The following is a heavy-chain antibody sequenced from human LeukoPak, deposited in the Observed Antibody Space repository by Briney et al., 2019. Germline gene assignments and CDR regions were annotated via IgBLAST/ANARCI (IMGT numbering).Heavy chain of an antibody. CDR1: GGSFSGYY. D-gene: IGHD5-18*01. Sequence: PSETLSLTCAVYGGSFSGYYWSWIRQPPGKGLEWIGYIYYSGSTNYNPSLKSRVTISVDTSKNQFSLKLSSVTAADTAVYYCARHLRGYSYEHPLDYWGQGTLVTVSS. CDR3: ARHLRGYSYEHPLDY. V-gene: IGHV4-59*08. CDR2: IYYSGST. J-gene: IGHJ4*02.